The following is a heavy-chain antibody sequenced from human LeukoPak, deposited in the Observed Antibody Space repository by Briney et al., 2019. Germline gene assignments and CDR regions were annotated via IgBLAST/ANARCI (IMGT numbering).Heavy chain of an antibody. J-gene: IGHJ3*02. D-gene: IGHD2-2*01. CDR2: IYHSGST. CDR3: ARRRYCSSTSCSPGAFDI. Sequence: PSGTLSLTCAVSGGSISSSNWWSWVRQPPGKGLEWIGEIYHSGSTNYNPSLKSRVTISVDKSKNQFSLKLSSVTAADTAVYYCARRRYCSSTSCSPGAFDIWGQGTMVTVSS. CDR1: GGSISSSNW. V-gene: IGHV4-4*02.